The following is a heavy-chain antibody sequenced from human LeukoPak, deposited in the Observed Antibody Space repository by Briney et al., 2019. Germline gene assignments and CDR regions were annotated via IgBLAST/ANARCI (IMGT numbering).Heavy chain of an antibody. CDR1: GFTFSSYS. CDR3: ARAGVADNIYYYYMDV. V-gene: IGHV3-21*01. J-gene: IGHJ6*03. CDR2: ISSSSSYI. Sequence: GGSLRLSCAASGFTFSSYSMNWVRQAPGKGLEWVSSISSSSSYIYYADSVKGRFTISRDNAKNSPYLQMNSLRAEDTAVYYCARAGVADNIYYYYMDVWGKGTTVTVSS. D-gene: IGHD2-15*01.